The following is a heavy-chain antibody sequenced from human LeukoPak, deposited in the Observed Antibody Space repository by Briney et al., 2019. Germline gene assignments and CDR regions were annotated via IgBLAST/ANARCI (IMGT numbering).Heavy chain of an antibody. CDR2: ISGSGGST. V-gene: IGHV3-23*01. CDR1: GFTFSSYA. Sequence: GGSLRLSCAASGFTFSSYAMSWVRQAPGKGLEWVSAISGSGGSTYYADSVKGRFTISRDNSKNTPYLQMNSLRAEDTAVYYCGAYDYIWGSYRYRLSDYWGQGTLVTVSS. CDR3: GAYDYIWGSYRYRLSDY. J-gene: IGHJ4*02. D-gene: IGHD3-16*02.